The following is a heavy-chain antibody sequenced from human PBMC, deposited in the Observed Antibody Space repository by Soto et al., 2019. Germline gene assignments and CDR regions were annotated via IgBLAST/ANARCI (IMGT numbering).Heavy chain of an antibody. Sequence: ELQMVESGGGLVQPGRSLRLSCAASGFTFDDYAMHWVRQAPGKGLEWVSGPAWDSNKKHYADSVKGRLTISRDNAKNSLYLQMDSLRQEDTAFDSCAKANGCSLSLQGDWFDPWGQGTLVTVSS. V-gene: IGHV3-9*01. D-gene: IGHD6-19*01. J-gene: IGHJ5*02. CDR2: PAWDSNKK. CDR3: AKANGCSLSLQGDWFDP. CDR1: GFTFDDYA.